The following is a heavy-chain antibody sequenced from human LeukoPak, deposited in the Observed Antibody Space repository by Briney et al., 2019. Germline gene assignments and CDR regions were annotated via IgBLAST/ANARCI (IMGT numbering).Heavy chain of an antibody. Sequence: GGSLRLSCAASGFTFSSYGMHWVRQAPGKGLEWVAFIRYDGSNKYYADSVKGRFTISRDNSKNTLYLQMNSLRAEDTAVYYCAKDPSWGWELRGYFDYWGQGTLVTVSS. CDR2: IRYDGSNK. CDR3: AKDPSWGWELRGYFDY. D-gene: IGHD1-26*01. V-gene: IGHV3-30*02. J-gene: IGHJ4*02. CDR1: GFTFSSYG.